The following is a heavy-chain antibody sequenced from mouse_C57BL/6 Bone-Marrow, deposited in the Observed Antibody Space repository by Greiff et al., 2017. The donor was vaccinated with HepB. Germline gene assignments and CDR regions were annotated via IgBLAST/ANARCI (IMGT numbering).Heavy chain of an antibody. D-gene: IGHD1-1*01. J-gene: IGHJ1*03. Sequence: VQLKESGGGLVKPGGSLKLSCAASGFTFSDYGMHWVRQAPEKGLEWVAYISSGSSTIYYADTVKGRFTISRDNAKNTLFLQMTSLRSEDTAMYYCARLRGSSYGYFDVWGTGTTVTVSS. CDR2: ISSGSSTI. CDR3: ARLRGSSYGYFDV. CDR1: GFTFSDYG. V-gene: IGHV5-17*01.